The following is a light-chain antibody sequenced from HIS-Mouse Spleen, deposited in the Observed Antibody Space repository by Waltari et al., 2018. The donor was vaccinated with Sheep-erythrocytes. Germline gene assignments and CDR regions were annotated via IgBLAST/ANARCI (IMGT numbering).Light chain of an antibody. CDR2: GAS. CDR1: QSVSSN. Sequence: EIVMTQSPATLPVSPGESATLSCRASQSVSSNLAWYQQKPGQAPRLLIYGASTRATGIPARFSGSGSGTEFTLTISSMQSEDFAVYYCQQYNNWPPPYTFGQGTKLEIK. CDR3: QQYNNWPPPYT. J-gene: IGKJ2*01. V-gene: IGKV3-15*01.